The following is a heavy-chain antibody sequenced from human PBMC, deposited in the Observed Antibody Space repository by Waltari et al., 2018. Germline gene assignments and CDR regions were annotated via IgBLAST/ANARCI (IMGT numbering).Heavy chain of an antibody. CDR2: INEDERER. Sequence: EVQLVESGGGLVQPGGPLRPSCDASGLPLASSWPNWVRQAPGKGLEWVANINEDERERSFVDSVKGRFTISRDNAKNTLYLQMNSLRVEDTAVYYCARGRSETYRGGVFDIWGQGTMVTVSS. CDR1: GLPLASSW. D-gene: IGHD1-26*01. J-gene: IGHJ3*02. CDR3: ARGRSETYRGGVFDI. V-gene: IGHV3-7*01.